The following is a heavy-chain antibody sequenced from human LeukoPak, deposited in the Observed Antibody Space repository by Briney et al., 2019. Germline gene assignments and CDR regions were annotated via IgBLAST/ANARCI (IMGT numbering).Heavy chain of an antibody. V-gene: IGHV6-1*01. J-gene: IGHJ3*02. Sequence: SQTLSLTCAISGDRVSSNSAAWNWIAQSPSRGLEWLGRTYCRPKWYNDYAVSVKSRITLNPDTSKNQFSLQLNSVTPEDTAVYYCARDSSRRYGGGRAFDIWGQGTMVTVSS. D-gene: IGHD2-2*01. CDR3: ARDSSRRYGGGRAFDI. CDR1: GDRVSSNSAA. CDR2: TYCRPKWYN.